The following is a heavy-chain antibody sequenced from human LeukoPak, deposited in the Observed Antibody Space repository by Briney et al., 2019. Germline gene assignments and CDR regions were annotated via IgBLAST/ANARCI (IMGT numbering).Heavy chain of an antibody. CDR3: ARGRYFDSLFDY. J-gene: IGHJ4*02. CDR2: INHSGST. V-gene: IGHV4-34*01. CDR1: GGSFSGYY. Sequence: SETLSLTCAVYGGSFSGYYWSWIRQPPGKGLEWIGEINHSGSTNYNPSLKSRVTISVDTSKNQFSLKLSSVTAADTAVYYCARGRYFDSLFDYWGQGTLVTVSS. D-gene: IGHD3-9*01.